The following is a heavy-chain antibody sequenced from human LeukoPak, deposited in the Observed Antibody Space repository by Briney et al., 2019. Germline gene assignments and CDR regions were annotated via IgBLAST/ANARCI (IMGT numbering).Heavy chain of an antibody. D-gene: IGHD3-16*01. CDR2: IYYSGST. V-gene: IGHV4-59*08. Sequence: PSETLSLTCTVSGGSISSYYRSWIRQPPGKGLEWIGYIYYSGSTNYNPSLKSRVTISVDTSKNQFSLKPSSVTAADTAVYYCARGGGNLPFDYWGQGTLVTVSS. CDR1: GGSISSYY. J-gene: IGHJ4*02. CDR3: ARGGGNLPFDY.